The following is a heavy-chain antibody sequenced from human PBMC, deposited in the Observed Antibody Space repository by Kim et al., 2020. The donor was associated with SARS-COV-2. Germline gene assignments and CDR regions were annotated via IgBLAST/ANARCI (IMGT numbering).Heavy chain of an antibody. CDR3: ARASAYYYDSAFDY. J-gene: IGHJ4*02. CDR1: GGSISSGGYY. D-gene: IGHD3-22*01. CDR2: IYYSGST. Sequence: SETLSLTCTVSGGSISSGGYYWSWIRQHPGKGLEWIGYIYYSGSTYYNPSLKSRVTISVDTSKNQFSLKLSSVTAADTAVYYCARASAYYYDSAFDYWGQGTLVTVSS. V-gene: IGHV4-31*03.